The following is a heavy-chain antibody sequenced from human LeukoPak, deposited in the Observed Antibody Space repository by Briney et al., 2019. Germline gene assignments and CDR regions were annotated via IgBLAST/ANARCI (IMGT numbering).Heavy chain of an antibody. Sequence: SETLSLTCTVSGGSISSYYWSWIRQPPGKGLEWIGYIYDSGSTNYNPSLKSRVTISVDTSRNQFSLKLSSVTAADTAVYYCARSLGQHWPYYWGQGTLVTVSS. CDR3: ARSLGQHWPYY. J-gene: IGHJ4*02. CDR1: GGSISSYY. D-gene: IGHD3-3*02. V-gene: IGHV4-59*01. CDR2: IYDSGST.